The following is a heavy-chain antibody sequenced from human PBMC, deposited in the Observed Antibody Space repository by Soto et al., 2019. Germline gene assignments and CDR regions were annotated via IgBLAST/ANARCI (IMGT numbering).Heavy chain of an antibody. Sequence: GASVKVSCKASGYIFSANYIHWVRQAPGQGLEWMGWINPNSGGTNYAQKFQGWVTMTRDTSISTAYMELSRLRSDDTAVYYCAREITTGTTSWFDPWGQGTLVTVSS. J-gene: IGHJ5*02. CDR2: INPNSGGT. D-gene: IGHD1-1*01. V-gene: IGHV1-2*04. CDR3: AREITTGTTSWFDP. CDR1: GYIFSANY.